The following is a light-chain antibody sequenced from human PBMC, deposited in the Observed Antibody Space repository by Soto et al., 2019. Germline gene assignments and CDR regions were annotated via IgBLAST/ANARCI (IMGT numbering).Light chain of an antibody. CDR2: DAS. Sequence: IQMTQSPSTLSASVGDRVTIACRASQSITRWLAWYQQKPGKAPKLLIFDASTLESGVPSRFSGSGYGTEFTLTISTLQPEDFATYYCQQYHTFWTFGQGTKVDI. V-gene: IGKV1-5*01. CDR3: QQYHTFWT. CDR1: QSITRW. J-gene: IGKJ1*01.